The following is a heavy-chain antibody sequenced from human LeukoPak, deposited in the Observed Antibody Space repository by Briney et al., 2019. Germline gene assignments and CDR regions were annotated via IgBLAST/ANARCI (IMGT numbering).Heavy chain of an antibody. V-gene: IGHV4-59*01. Sequence: SETLSLTCTVSGGSISTYYWSWIRQPPGKGLEWIGYIYYSGTTSYSPSLKSRVTISVDTSKNQFSLMLSSVTAADTALYYCARVTRGYNYGSDYWGQGTLSPSPQ. CDR3: ARVTRGYNYGSDY. CDR1: GGSISTYY. J-gene: IGHJ4*02. D-gene: IGHD5-18*01. CDR2: IYYSGTT.